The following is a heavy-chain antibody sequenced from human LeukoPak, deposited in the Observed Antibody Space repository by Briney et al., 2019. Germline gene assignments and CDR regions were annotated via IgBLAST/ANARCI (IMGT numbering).Heavy chain of an antibody. CDR3: ARSFSGLDTAIGVAQAFTSSTREIGY. Sequence: SETLSLTCAVYGGSFSGYYWSWIRQPPGKGLEWIGDINHSGTANYNPSLKSRVTISVGTSKNQFSLRLTSVTAADTAVYYCARSFSGLDTAIGVAQAFTSSTREIGYWGQGTLVTVSS. CDR1: GGSFSGYY. CDR2: INHSGTA. J-gene: IGHJ4*02. V-gene: IGHV4-34*01. D-gene: IGHD5-18*01.